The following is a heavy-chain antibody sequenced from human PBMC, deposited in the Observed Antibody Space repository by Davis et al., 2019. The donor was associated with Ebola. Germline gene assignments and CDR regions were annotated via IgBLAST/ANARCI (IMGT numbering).Heavy chain of an antibody. V-gene: IGHV3-30*04. CDR3: ARAVFHEVLDY. CDR1: GFTFRNYA. D-gene: IGHD3-3*01. J-gene: IGHJ4*02. Sequence: PGGSLRLSCAASGFTFRNYAMHWVRQAPGKGLEWVVVVSHSEREKFYADSVKGRFTISRDNSENTLFLQMNSLTADDTAVYYCARAVFHEVLDYWGQGTPVTVSS. CDR2: VSHSEREK.